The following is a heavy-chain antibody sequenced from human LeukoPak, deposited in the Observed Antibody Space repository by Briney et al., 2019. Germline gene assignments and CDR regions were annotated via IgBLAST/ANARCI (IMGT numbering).Heavy chain of an antibody. CDR1: GFTFDDYA. CDR2: ISWNSGTI. Sequence: GGSLRLSCAASGFTFDDYAMHWVRQTPGKGLEWVSGISWNSGTIYYADSVKGRFTISRDNAKNSLYLQMNSLRAEDTAVYYCASQIWSGSGYWGQGTLVTASS. CDR3: ASQIWSGSGY. J-gene: IGHJ4*02. V-gene: IGHV3-9*01. D-gene: IGHD3-3*01.